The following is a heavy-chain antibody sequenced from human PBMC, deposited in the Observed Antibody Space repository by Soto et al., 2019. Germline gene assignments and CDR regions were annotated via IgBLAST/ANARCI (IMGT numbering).Heavy chain of an antibody. V-gene: IGHV4-59*01. CDR1: GGFISPYY. J-gene: IGHJ4*02. D-gene: IGHD3-10*01. CDR3: ARLHTEMVPRGVRHQYYFDY. Sequence: PSETLSLTCTVSGGFISPYYWSWIRQPPGKGLDWIGYIHYTGRTSYNPSLKSRVTISVDTSQSQFSLKLSSVTAADTAVYYCARLHTEMVPRGVRHQYYFDYWGQGSLVTVS. CDR2: IHYTGRT.